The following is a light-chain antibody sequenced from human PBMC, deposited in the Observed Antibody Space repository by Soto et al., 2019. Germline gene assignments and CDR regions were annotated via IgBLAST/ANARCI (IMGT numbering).Light chain of an antibody. CDR1: QSVGSD. J-gene: IGKJ4*01. V-gene: IGKV3D-15*01. CDR2: DIF. CDR3: QQYNSLPLT. Sequence: EIVMTQSPATLSVSPGERATLSCRASQSVGSDLAWYQQKPGQAPRLVIYDIFTSATGVPTRISGSGSGTEFTLTISSLQSEDVAVYYCQQYNSLPLTFGGGTKVEIK.